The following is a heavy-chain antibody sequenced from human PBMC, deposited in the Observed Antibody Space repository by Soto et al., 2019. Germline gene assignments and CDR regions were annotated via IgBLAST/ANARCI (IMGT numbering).Heavy chain of an antibody. V-gene: IGHV3-23*01. J-gene: IGHJ4*02. Sequence: GGSLRLSCVASGFAFSTYGMSWVRRAPGKGLEWVSVVDGSGVKTDYADTVKGRFTISRDNSDNSLYLHMNSLRAEDTGRYFCAKEIFAAAYAATSAFDLWGQGTLVTVSS. CDR1: GFAFSTYG. D-gene: IGHD2-8*01. CDR2: VDGSGVKT. CDR3: AKEIFAAAYAATSAFDL.